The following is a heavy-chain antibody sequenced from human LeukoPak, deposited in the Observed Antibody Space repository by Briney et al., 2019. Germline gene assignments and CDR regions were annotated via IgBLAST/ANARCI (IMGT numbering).Heavy chain of an antibody. Sequence: GGSLRLSCAASGFTLSTYAMSCVRQAPGKGLEWVSGIRGSGGSTYYADSVKGRFTISRDNSKNTLYTQMNSLRAEDTAVYYCAREGSSGWYSFDYWGQGTLVTVSS. V-gene: IGHV3-23*01. D-gene: IGHD6-19*01. J-gene: IGHJ4*02. CDR3: AREGSSGWYSFDY. CDR2: IRGSGGST. CDR1: GFTLSTYA.